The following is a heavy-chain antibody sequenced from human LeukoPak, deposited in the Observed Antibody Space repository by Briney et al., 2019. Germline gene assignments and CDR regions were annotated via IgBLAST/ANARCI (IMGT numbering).Heavy chain of an antibody. V-gene: IGHV3-7*01. Sequence: QSGGSLRLSCAASGFTFSSYWMNWVRRAPGKGLEWVANIKQDESEKYYVDSVKGRFTISRDNAKNSLYLQMNNLRAEDTAVYYCARVLDSSTSRYQSLKYWGQGTLVAVSS. J-gene: IGHJ1*01. D-gene: IGHD2-2*01. CDR2: IKQDESEK. CDR1: GFTFSSYW. CDR3: ARVLDSSTSRYQSLKY.